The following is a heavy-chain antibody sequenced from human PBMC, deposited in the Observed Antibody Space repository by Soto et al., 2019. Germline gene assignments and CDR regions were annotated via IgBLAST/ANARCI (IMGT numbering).Heavy chain of an antibody. Sequence: QEQLVESGGGVVQPGRSLRLSCAASGFTFCTCGMHWVRQAPGKGLEWVAVISHDGSNKYYADSVKGRFTISRDNSKNTLYLQMNSLRAEDTAVYYCAKDLAVAGTIYYYYYGMDVWGQGTTVTVSS. J-gene: IGHJ6*02. CDR1: GFTFCTCG. V-gene: IGHV3-30*18. CDR3: AKDLAVAGTIYYYYYGMDV. D-gene: IGHD6-19*01. CDR2: ISHDGSNK.